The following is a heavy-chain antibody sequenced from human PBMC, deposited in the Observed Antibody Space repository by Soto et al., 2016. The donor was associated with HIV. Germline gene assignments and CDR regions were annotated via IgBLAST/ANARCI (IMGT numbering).Heavy chain of an antibody. V-gene: IGHV3-74*01. CDR3: ARVPRLAVGATVSSLVTTTNTLDV. Sequence: EVQLVESGGDLVQPGGSLRLSCIASGFTFRNYWMHWVRQGPGRGLVWVSRINTDGSIRNYVGSVKGRFTISRDNAANTVYLEMNGLRAEDTAVYYCARVPRLAVGATVSSLVTTTNTLDVWGKGTTVTVSS. D-gene: IGHD1-26*01. CDR2: INTDGSIR. J-gene: IGHJ6*04. CDR1: GFTFRNYW.